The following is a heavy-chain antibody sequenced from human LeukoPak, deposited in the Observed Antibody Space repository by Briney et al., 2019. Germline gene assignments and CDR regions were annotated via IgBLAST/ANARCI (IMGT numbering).Heavy chain of an antibody. Sequence: PSETSSLTCAVYGGSFSGYYWSWIRQPPGKGLEWIGEINHSGSTNYNPSLKSRVTISVDTSKNQFSLKLSSVTAADTAVYYCARGRRYFDWLPYDYWGQGTLVTVSS. D-gene: IGHD3-9*01. V-gene: IGHV4-34*01. J-gene: IGHJ4*02. CDR3: ARGRRYFDWLPYDY. CDR1: GGSFSGYY. CDR2: INHSGST.